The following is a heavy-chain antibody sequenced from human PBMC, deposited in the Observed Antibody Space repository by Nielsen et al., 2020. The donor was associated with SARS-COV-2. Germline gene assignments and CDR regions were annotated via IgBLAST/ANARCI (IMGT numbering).Heavy chain of an antibody. CDR3: AGNKRYGVELWFGGYY. J-gene: IGHJ4*02. CDR2: ISYDGSNK. D-gene: IGHD3-10*01. Sequence: GESLKISCAASGFTFSSYGMHWDRQAPGKGLEWVAVISYDGSNKYYADSVKGRFTISRDNSKNTLYLQMNSPRAEDTAVYYCAGNKRYGVELWFGGYYWGQGTLVTVSS. V-gene: IGHV3-30*03. CDR1: GFTFSSYG.